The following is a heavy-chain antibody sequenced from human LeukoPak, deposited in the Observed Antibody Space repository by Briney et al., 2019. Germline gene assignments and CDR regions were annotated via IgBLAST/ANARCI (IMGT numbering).Heavy chain of an antibody. J-gene: IGHJ4*02. D-gene: IGHD6-13*01. V-gene: IGHV1-69*06. CDR3: AKSSIIAAAGPYYFDY. Sequence: SVKVSCKASGGTFSSYAISWVRQAPGQGLEWMGGIIPIFGTANYAQKFQGRVTITADKSTSTAYMGLSSLRSEDTAVYYCAKSSIIAAAGPYYFDYWGQGTLVTVSS. CDR1: GGTFSSYA. CDR2: IIPIFGTA.